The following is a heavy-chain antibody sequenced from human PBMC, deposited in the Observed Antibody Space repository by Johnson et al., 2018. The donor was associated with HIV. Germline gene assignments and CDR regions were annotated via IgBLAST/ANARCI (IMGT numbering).Heavy chain of an antibody. D-gene: IGHD3-3*01. CDR1: GFIFDDYA. CDR3: ARRPITIFGVACGAFDI. V-gene: IGHV3-9*01. Sequence: VQLVESGGGLVQPGRSLRLSCAASGFIFDDYAMHWVRQAPGKGLEWVSGISWNSGSIGYADSVTGRFTISRDNANNSLYLQMNSLRAEDTAVYYCARRPITIFGVACGAFDIWGQGTMVTVSS. CDR2: ISWNSGSI. J-gene: IGHJ3*02.